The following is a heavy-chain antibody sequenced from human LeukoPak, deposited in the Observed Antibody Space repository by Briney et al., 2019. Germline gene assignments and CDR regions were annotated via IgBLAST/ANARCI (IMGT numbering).Heavy chain of an antibody. V-gene: IGHV3-23*01. J-gene: IGHJ4*02. Sequence: GGSLRLSCAASGFTFSSYGMSWVRQAPGKGLEWVSHIGVGGDTDFADSVKGRFTISRDNSKKTPYLQMNSLTADDTALYYCAKDLHDSWAVDYWGPGILVTVSS. D-gene: IGHD3-3*01. CDR1: GFTFSSYG. CDR2: IGVGGDT. CDR3: AKDLHDSWAVDY.